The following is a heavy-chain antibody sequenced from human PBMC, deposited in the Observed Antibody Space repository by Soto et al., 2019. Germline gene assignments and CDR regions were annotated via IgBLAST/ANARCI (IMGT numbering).Heavy chain of an antibody. V-gene: IGHV3-48*03. J-gene: IGHJ4*02. CDR3: ARVYSSSWYLDY. CDR1: VFTFSSYE. D-gene: IGHD6-13*01. Sequence: GGSLRLSCAASVFTFSSYEMNWVRQAPGKGLEWVSYISSSGSTIYYADSVKGRFTISRDNAKNSLYLQMDSLRAEDTAVYYCARVYSSSWYLDYWGQGTLVTVSS. CDR2: ISSSGSTI.